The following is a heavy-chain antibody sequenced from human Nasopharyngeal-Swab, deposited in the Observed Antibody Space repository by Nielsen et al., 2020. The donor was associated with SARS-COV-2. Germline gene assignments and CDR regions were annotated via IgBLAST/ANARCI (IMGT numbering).Heavy chain of an antibody. D-gene: IGHD2-2*01. CDR1: GFTFSSFG. J-gene: IGHJ1*01. CDR3: ARDLGGGYCTTTNCPGS. V-gene: IGHV3-30*03. CDR2: IAHDASNE. Sequence: GESLKISCAASGFTFSSFGMHWVRQAPGKGLEWVAFIAHDASNEYYGDSVKGRFSISRDSSKNTLYLQMDSLRGEDTAVYYCARDLGGGYCTTTNCPGSWGQGTLITVSS.